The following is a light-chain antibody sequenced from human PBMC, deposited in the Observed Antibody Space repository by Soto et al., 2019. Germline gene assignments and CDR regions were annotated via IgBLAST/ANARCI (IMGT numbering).Light chain of an antibody. CDR2: EVT. CDR1: SSDVGGYNY. V-gene: IGLV2-14*01. J-gene: IGLJ1*01. Sequence: QSALTQPRSVSGSPGQSVTISCTGTSSDVGGYNYVSWYQHHPGKAPKLIIYEVTYRPSGVSNRFSGSKSGYTASLTISGLQAEDEADYYCNSQTSSGIRVFGTGTKLTVL. CDR3: NSQTSSGIRV.